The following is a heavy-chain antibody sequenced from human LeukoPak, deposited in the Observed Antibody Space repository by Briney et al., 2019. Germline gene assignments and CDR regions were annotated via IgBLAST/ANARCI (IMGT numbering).Heavy chain of an antibody. CDR1: GGSFSGYY. D-gene: IGHD4-17*01. J-gene: IGHJ6*03. CDR2: INHSGST. CDR3: ARDRLRTGDYYMDV. V-gene: IGHV4-34*01. Sequence: SETLSLTCAVYGGSFSGYYWSWIRQPPGKGLEWIGEINHSGSTNYNPSLKSRVTISVDTSKNQFSLKLSSVTAADTAVYYCARDRLRTGDYYMDVWGRGTTVTVSS.